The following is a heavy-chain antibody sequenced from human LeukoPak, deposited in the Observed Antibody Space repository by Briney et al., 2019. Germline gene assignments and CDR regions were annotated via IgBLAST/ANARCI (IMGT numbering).Heavy chain of an antibody. CDR2: ISAYNGST. CDR1: GYTFTSYG. CDR3: ARDSDYYYDSSAWGFDY. Sequence: ASVKVSCKVSGYTFTSYGISWVRQAPGQGLEWMGWISAYNGSTNYAQKLQGRVTMTADTSTSTAYMELRSLRSDDTAVYYCARDSDYYYDSSAWGFDYWGQGTLVTVSS. J-gene: IGHJ4*02. V-gene: IGHV1-18*01. D-gene: IGHD3-22*01.